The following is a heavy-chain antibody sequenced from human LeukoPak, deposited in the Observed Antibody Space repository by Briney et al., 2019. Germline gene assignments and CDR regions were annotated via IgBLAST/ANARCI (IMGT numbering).Heavy chain of an antibody. CDR1: GFTVSSNY. J-gene: IGHJ4*02. D-gene: IGHD5-18*01. V-gene: IGHV3-66*02. Sequence: PGGSLRLSCAASGFTVSSNYMSLVRQAPGKGLEWVSVIYSGGSTYYADSVKGRFTISRDNSKNTLYLQMNSLRAEDTAVYYCARVAVDTAMPDYWGQGTLVTVSS. CDR2: IYSGGST. CDR3: ARVAVDTAMPDY.